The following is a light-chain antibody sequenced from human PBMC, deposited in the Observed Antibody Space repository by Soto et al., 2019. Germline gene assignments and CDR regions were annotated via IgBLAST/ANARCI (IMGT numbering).Light chain of an antibody. CDR1: QSISSW. Sequence: DIQMTQPPSTLSSSVGDRVTLTCRASQSISSWLAWYQQKPGRAPKLLSYDSSSLESGVPSRFRGSGSGTDFRLTISTMKPDDFATYYCQQYDSFSVTFGQGTRLEIK. J-gene: IGKJ5*01. CDR2: DSS. V-gene: IGKV1-5*01. CDR3: QQYDSFSVT.